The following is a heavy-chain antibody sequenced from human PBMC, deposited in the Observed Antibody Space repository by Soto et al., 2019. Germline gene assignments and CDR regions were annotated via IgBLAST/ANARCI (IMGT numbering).Heavy chain of an antibody. J-gene: IGHJ4*02. CDR1: DGSFSGYY. Sequence: SETLSLTCAVYDGSFSGYYWSWIRQPPGKGLEWIGEINHSGSTNYNPSLKSRVTISVDTSKNQFSLKLSSVTAADTAVYYCARRTSLRTGSRDFDYWGQGTLVTVSS. D-gene: IGHD4-17*01. CDR3: ARRTSLRTGSRDFDY. CDR2: INHSGST. V-gene: IGHV4-34*01.